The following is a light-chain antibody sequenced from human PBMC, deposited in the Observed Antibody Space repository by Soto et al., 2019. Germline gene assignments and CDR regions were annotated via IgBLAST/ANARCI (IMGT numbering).Light chain of an antibody. J-gene: IGKJ5*01. V-gene: IGKV1-12*01. CDR1: QGISSW. Sequence: DIQMTQSPSSVSASVGDRVTITCRASQGISSWLAWYQQKPGKGPKLLISVASRSQSEGPSRLSGSGSVTDFTLSVSSLRPEDFATYYCHQTSNLPLTFGQGTRLEI. CDR3: HQTSNLPLT. CDR2: VAS.